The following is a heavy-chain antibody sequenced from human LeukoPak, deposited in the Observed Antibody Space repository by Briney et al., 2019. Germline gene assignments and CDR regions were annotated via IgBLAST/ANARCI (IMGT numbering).Heavy chain of an antibody. CDR3: ARDRAYYDILTGYYM. V-gene: IGHV3-7*03. Sequence: GGSLRLSCAASGFTFSSYWMSWVRQAPGKGLEWVANIKQDGSEKYYVDSVKGRFTISRDNAKNSLYLQMNSLRAEDTAVYYCARDRAYYDILTGYYMWGQGTLVTVSP. D-gene: IGHD3-9*01. CDR2: IKQDGSEK. CDR1: GFTFSSYW. J-gene: IGHJ4*02.